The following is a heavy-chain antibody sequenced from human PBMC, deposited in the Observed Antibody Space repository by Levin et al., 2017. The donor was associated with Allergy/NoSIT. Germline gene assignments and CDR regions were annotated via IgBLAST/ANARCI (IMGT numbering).Heavy chain of an antibody. CDR2: ISYDGSNK. Sequence: LPGGSLRLSCAASGFTFSSYGMHWVRQAPGKGLEWVAVISYDGSNKYYADSVKGRFTISRDNSKNTLYLQMNSLRAEDTAVYYCASDIAVAGTTQRGYYGMDVWGQGTTVTVSS. J-gene: IGHJ6*02. D-gene: IGHD6-19*01. CDR1: GFTFSSYG. V-gene: IGHV3-30*03. CDR3: ASDIAVAGTTQRGYYGMDV.